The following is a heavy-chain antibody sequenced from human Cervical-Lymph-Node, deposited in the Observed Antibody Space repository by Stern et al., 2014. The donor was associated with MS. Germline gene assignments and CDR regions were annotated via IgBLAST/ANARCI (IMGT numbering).Heavy chain of an antibody. D-gene: IGHD3/OR15-3a*01. CDR3: ASGTGSKRPTGNY. CDR2: INRSGDSA. V-gene: IGHV1-46*01. CDR1: GYTFTSHY. J-gene: IGHJ4*02. Sequence: QVQLVESGAEVKKPGASVKVSCKASGYTFTSHYMHWVRQAPGQGLEWVGIINRSGDSARYARKFQGRVTMTRDTATSTVYMELSSLRSEDTAVYYYASGTGSKRPTGNYWGQGTLVTVSS.